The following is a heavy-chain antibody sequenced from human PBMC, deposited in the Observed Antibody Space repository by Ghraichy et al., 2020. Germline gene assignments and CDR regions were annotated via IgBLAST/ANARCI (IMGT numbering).Heavy chain of an antibody. Sequence: SQTPHSPVVSLVALSALTVSTGAGSGSPTGKGLEWIGYIYYSGTTGYNPSLESRVTISVDTSKNQFSLTLRSVTAADTAVYYCARELQSYSSRWYYHYDYWGQGTLVTVSS. CDR3: ARELQSYSSRWYYHYDY. J-gene: IGHJ4*02. V-gene: IGHV4-61*01. D-gene: IGHD6-13*01. CDR2: IYYSGTT. CDR1: VALSALTVST.